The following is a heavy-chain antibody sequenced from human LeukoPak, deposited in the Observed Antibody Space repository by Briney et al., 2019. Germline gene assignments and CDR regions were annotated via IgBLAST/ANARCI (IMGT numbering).Heavy chain of an antibody. J-gene: IGHJ5*02. Sequence: RGSLRLSCAASGFTFSSYGMHWVRQAPGKGLEWVAVIWYDGSNKYYADSVKGRFTISRDNSKNTLYLQMNSLRAEDTAVYYCAKGVNDYGDYGPAWGQGTLVTVSS. CDR2: IWYDGSNK. CDR1: GFTFSSYG. CDR3: AKGVNDYGDYGPA. V-gene: IGHV3-33*06. D-gene: IGHD4-17*01.